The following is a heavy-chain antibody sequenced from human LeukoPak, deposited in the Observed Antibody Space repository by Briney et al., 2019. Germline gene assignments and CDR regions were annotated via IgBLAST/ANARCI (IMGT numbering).Heavy chain of an antibody. D-gene: IGHD3-10*01. CDR1: GGSFSGYY. J-gene: IGHJ4*02. Sequence: SETLSLTCAVYGGSFSGYYWSWIRQPPGKGLEWIGEINHSGSTNYNPSLKSRVTISVDTSKNQFSLKLSSVTAADTAVYYCARGRSITMVQDYWGQGTLVTVSS. V-gene: IGHV4-34*01. CDR2: INHSGST. CDR3: ARGRSITMVQDY.